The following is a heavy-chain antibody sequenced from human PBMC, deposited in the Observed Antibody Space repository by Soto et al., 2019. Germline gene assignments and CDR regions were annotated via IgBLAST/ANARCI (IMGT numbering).Heavy chain of an antibody. D-gene: IGHD2-8*01. Sequence: QVQLQQWGAGLLKPSETLSLTCAVYGGSFSGYYWSWIRQPPGKGLEWIGYIYYSGSTNYNPSLKSRVTISVDTSKNQFSLKLSSVTAADTAVYYCARDRRMAPHYFDYWGQGTLVTVSS. V-gene: IGHV4-34*11. CDR1: GGSFSGYY. CDR3: ARDRRMAPHYFDY. J-gene: IGHJ4*02. CDR2: IYYSGST.